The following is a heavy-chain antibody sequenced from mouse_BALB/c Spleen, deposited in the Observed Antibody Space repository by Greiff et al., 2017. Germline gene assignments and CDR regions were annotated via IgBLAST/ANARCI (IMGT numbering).Heavy chain of an antibody. CDR2: IWAGGST. D-gene: IGHD1-1*01. J-gene: IGHJ4*01. V-gene: IGHV2-9*02. CDR3: GRAEVYYGAGAMDY. CDR1: GFSLTSYV. Sequence: VQLVESGPGLVAPSQCLSITCTVSGFSLTSYVVPWVRQPPGKGLEWLGVIWAGGSTNYNSALMSRLSISKYNSKCQVFLKMNSLQTDDTAMYYWGRAEVYYGAGAMDYWGQGTSVTVSS.